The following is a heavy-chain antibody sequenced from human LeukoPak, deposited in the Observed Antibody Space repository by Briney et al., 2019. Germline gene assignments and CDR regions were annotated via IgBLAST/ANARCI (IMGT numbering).Heavy chain of an antibody. CDR3: ARRVGATSDH. J-gene: IGHJ1*01. CDR2: INGRSSNT. Sequence: GGSLRLSCAASGFSFSDYYMTWVRQAPGRGLEWVSYINGRSSNTYYADTVKGRFTISRDNSKNSLYLHMNSLRVDDTAVYYCARRVGATSDHWGQGSLVTVAS. D-gene: IGHD1-26*01. CDR1: GFSFSDYY. V-gene: IGHV3-11*01.